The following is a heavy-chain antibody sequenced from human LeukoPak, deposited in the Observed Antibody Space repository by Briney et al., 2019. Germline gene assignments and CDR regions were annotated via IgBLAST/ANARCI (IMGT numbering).Heavy chain of an antibody. J-gene: IGHJ3*02. D-gene: IGHD3-3*01. Sequence: GAPVKVSCKASGYTFTSYYMHWVRQAPGQGLEWMGIINPSGGSTSYAQKFQGRVTMTRDTSTSTAYMELSRLRSGDTAVYYCARAWSRRNPYDAFDIWGQGTMVTVSS. CDR2: INPSGGST. V-gene: IGHV1-46*01. CDR1: GYTFTSYY. CDR3: ARAWSRRNPYDAFDI.